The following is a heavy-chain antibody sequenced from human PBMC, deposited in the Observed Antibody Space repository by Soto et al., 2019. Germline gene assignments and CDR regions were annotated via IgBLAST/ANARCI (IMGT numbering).Heavy chain of an antibody. Sequence: GGSLRLSCAASGFTFSSYGMHWVRQAPGKGLEWVAVISYDGSNKYYAGSVKGRFTISRDNSKNTLYLQMNSLRAEDTAVYYCAKEGNYYDSSPLDYWGQGTLVTVSS. V-gene: IGHV3-30*18. CDR1: GFTFSSYG. J-gene: IGHJ4*02. CDR3: AKEGNYYDSSPLDY. D-gene: IGHD3-22*01. CDR2: ISYDGSNK.